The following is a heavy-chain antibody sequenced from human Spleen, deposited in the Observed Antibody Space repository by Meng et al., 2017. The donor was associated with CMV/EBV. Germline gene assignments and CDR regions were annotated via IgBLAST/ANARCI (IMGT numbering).Heavy chain of an antibody. V-gene: IGHV3-30*02. CDR1: GFTFSSYG. J-gene: IGHJ6*02. Sequence: GGSLRLFCAASGFTFSSYGMHWVRQAPGKGLEWVANIRFDGTNKYHADSVKGRFTISRDNSKNTLYLQMNSLRAEDTAVYYCAKRGDSSGTYAMDVWGQGTTVTVSS. CDR3: AKRGDSSGTYAMDV. CDR2: IRFDGTNK. D-gene: IGHD3-22*01.